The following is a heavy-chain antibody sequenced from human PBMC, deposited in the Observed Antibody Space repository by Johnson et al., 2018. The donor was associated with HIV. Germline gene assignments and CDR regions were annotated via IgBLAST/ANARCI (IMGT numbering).Heavy chain of an antibody. V-gene: IGHV3-11*04. D-gene: IGHD2-21*01. J-gene: IGHJ3*02. Sequence: QVQLVESGGGLVKPGGSLRLSCAASGFTFSDYYMSWIRQAPGKGLEWVSGINWKGGSPGYADSVKGRFTISRDNAKNSLYLQMNSLRAEDTAVYYCVCLRVSLSAFDIWGQGTMVTVSS. CDR1: GFTFSDYY. CDR3: VCLRVSLSAFDI. CDR2: INWKGGSP.